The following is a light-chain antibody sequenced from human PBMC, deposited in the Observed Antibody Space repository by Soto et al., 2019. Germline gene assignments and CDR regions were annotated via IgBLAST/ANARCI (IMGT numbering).Light chain of an antibody. CDR1: QTVERW. V-gene: IGKV1-5*01. Sequence: DIQMTQSPSTLSASVGDRVTITCRASQTVERWLAWYQQKPGKAPNLVISDVSSLERGVPSRFSGSGSGTEFTLTISGLKPDEFATYYCQQYKDYVWTLGQGTKVDIK. J-gene: IGKJ1*01. CDR2: DVS. CDR3: QQYKDYVWT.